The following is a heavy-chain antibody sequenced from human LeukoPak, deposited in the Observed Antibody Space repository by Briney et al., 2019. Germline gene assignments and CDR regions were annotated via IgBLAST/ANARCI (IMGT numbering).Heavy chain of an antibody. Sequence: SETLSLTCTVSGYSISSGYYWGWIRQPPGKGLEWIGSIYLSGSTYYNPSLKSRVTISVDTSKNQFSLKLSSVTAADTAVYYCARDCGDYGGDGMDVWGQGTTVTVSS. CDR2: IYLSGST. CDR1: GYSISSGYY. V-gene: IGHV4-38-2*02. D-gene: IGHD4-17*01. CDR3: ARDCGDYGGDGMDV. J-gene: IGHJ6*02.